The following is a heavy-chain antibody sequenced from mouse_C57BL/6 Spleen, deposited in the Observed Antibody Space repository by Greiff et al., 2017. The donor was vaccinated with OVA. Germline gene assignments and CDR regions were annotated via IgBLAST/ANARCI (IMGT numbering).Heavy chain of an antibody. CDR1: GYTFTSYW. J-gene: IGHJ2*01. CDR3: ARSRYDYDDY. Sequence: QVQLKQPGAELVRPGSSVKLSCKASGYTFTSYWMHWVKQRPIQGLEWIGNIDPSDSETHYNQKFKDKATLTVDKSSSTAYMQLSSLTSEDSAVYYCARSRYDYDDYWGQGTTLTVSS. V-gene: IGHV1-52*01. D-gene: IGHD2-4*01. CDR2: IDPSDSET.